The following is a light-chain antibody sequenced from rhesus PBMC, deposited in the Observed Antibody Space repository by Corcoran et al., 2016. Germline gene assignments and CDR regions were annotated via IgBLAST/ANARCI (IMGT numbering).Light chain of an antibody. Sequence: DIVMTQTPLSLPVTPGEPASISCRSSQSLLHSGGQTYLYWYRQKPGQSPQLLSYEVSNRASGVPDRFGGSGSGTDFTLKIGRVEAEVVGVYYCMQGIQLYSFGQGTKVEIK. V-gene: IGKV2-90*01. CDR1: QSLLHSGGQTY. J-gene: IGKJ2*01. CDR3: MQGIQLYS. CDR2: EVS.